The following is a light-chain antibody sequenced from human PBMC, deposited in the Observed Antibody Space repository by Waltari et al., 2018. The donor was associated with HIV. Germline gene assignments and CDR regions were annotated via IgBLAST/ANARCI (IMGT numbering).Light chain of an antibody. V-gene: IGKV3-15*01. Sequence: EIVMTQSPATLSVSLGDRATLSCRASQSVSTYLAWYQQRPGQAPRLLIYDASTRATGIPARFSGSGSGTEFTLTISSLQSEDFAVYYCQQFIFWPFSFGQGTKLEIK. J-gene: IGKJ2*03. CDR2: DAS. CDR1: QSVSTY. CDR3: QQFIFWPFS.